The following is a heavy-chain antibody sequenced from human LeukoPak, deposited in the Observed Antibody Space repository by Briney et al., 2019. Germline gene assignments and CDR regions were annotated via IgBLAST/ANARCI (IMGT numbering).Heavy chain of an antibody. V-gene: IGHV4-34*01. D-gene: IGHD1-1*01. J-gene: IGHJ4*02. CDR3: ARVNINNWHSCDY. Sequence: SSETLSLTCAVYGGSFSGYYWSWIRQPPGKGLEWIGEINHSGSTNYNPSLKSRVTISVDTSKNQFSLKLSSVTAADTAVYYCARVNINNWHSCDYWGQGTLVTVSS. CDR1: GGSFSGYY. CDR2: INHSGST.